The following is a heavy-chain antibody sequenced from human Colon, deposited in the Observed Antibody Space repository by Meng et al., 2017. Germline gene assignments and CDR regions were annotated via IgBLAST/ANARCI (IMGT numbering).Heavy chain of an antibody. D-gene: IGHD1-26*01. J-gene: IGHJ1*01. CDR1: GASITKKNYY. V-gene: IGHV4-39*07. Sequence: QLHPQESGPGLVKPSETLSLSCTVSGASITKKNYYWVWIRQPPGKGLEWIGNIYYTEATYYNPSLKGRVTISLDTSKNQFSLNLNAVTAADTAVYYCVSRIGGSSETDFWGQGTLVTVSS. CDR3: VSRIGGSSETDF. CDR2: IYYTEAT.